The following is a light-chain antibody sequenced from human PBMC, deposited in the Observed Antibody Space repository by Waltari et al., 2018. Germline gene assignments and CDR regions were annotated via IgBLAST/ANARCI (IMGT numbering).Light chain of an antibody. CDR2: GAS. J-gene: IGKJ1*01. Sequence: EIVLTQSPGPLSLSPGERATLSCRASQSVSRTLAWYQQKPGQAPRFLIYGASPRATGIPERFSGGWSGTDFSLTISRLEPEDFAVYYCQHYVSLPATFGQGTKVEVK. CDR3: QHYVSLPAT. V-gene: IGKV3-20*01. CDR1: QSVSRT.